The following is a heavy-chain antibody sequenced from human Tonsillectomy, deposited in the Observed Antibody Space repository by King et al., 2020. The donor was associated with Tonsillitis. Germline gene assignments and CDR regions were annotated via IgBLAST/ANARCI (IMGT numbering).Heavy chain of an antibody. CDR1: GFTFDGYA. D-gene: IGHD1-26*01. CDR3: VMGRSGSNDYAFDI. J-gene: IGHJ3*02. CDR2: ISWNSGAI. V-gene: IGHV3-9*01. Sequence: QLVQSGGGLVQPGRSLRLSCAASGFTFDGYAMHWVRQAPGKGLEWVSGISWNSGAIGYADSVKGRFTISRDNAKNSLYLQMNSLRAEDTALYYCVMGRSGSNDYAFDIWGQGTMVTVSS.